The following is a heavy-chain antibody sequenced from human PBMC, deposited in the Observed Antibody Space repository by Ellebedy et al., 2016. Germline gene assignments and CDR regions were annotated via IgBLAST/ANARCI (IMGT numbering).Heavy chain of an antibody. CDR2: ISWDSAVI. J-gene: IGHJ4*02. Sequence: SLKISXAGSGFTFNDYALHWVRQAPGKGLEWVSGISWDSAVIGYGGSVKGRFTISKDSAKNYLYLQMNSLRPEDTAFYYCAKGTMDYFYHWGQGTQVTVSS. CDR3: AKGTMDYFYH. V-gene: IGHV3-9*01. CDR1: GFTFNDYA. D-gene: IGHD4/OR15-4a*01.